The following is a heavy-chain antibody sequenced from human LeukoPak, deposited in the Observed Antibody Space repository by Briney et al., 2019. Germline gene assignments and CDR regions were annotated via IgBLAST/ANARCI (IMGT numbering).Heavy chain of an antibody. D-gene: IGHD6-13*01. J-gene: IGHJ4*02. CDR1: GFTFSIYW. V-gene: IGHV3-7*01. Sequence: GGSLRLSCAASGFTFSIYWMSWVRQAPGKGLEWVANIKQDGSEKYYVDSVKGRFTISRDNAKNSLYLQMNSLRAEDTAVYYCARRAKVYSSSRYYFDYWGQGTLVTVSS. CDR3: ARRAKVYSSSRYYFDY. CDR2: IKQDGSEK.